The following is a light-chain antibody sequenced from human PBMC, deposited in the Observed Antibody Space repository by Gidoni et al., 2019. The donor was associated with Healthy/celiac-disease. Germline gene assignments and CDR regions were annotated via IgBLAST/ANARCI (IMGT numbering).Light chain of an antibody. Sequence: EIVSTQSTGTLSLSRGARPTLSCTASQSVSSSDLAWYSQKPGQAPRLLIYGASRRAPGIPDRLSLSGAVTDFTLAISRLEPADFAVYYCQQYCSSPLTFGQGTKLEIK. CDR1: QSVSSSD. J-gene: IGKJ1*01. CDR3: QQYCSSPLT. CDR2: GAS. V-gene: IGKV3-20*01.